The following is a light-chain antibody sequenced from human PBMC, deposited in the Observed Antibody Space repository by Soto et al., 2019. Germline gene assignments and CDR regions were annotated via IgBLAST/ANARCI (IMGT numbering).Light chain of an antibody. CDR1: DIFVSDDGNTY. J-gene: IGKJ5*01. CDR3: MQGTHWPLN. CDR2: KIS. Sequence: DIVFTHSPRSALITLVQAGSRSFSSTDIFVSDDGNTYLQWFQQRPGQSPRRLIYKISNRDSGVPDRFSGSGSGTDFTLQISRVEAEDVGVYYCMQGTHWPLNFGQGTRLEIK. V-gene: IGKV2-30*01.